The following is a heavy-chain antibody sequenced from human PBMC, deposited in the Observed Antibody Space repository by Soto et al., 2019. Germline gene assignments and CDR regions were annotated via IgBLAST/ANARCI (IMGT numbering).Heavy chain of an antibody. CDR2: ISYDGSNK. J-gene: IGHJ6*02. CDR1: GFTLSSYG. CDR3: AKDKKKGYCSGGSCYRQNYYYYGMDV. D-gene: IGHD2-15*01. V-gene: IGHV3-30*18. Sequence: GGSLRLSCAASGFTLSSYGMHWVRQAPGKGLEWVAVISYDGSNKYYADSVKGRFTISRDNSKNTLYLQMNSLRAEDTAVYYCAKDKKKGYCSGGSCYRQNYYYYGMDVWGQGTTVTVSS.